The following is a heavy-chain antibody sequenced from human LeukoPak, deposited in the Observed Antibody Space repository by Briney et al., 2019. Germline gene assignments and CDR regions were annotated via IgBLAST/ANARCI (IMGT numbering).Heavy chain of an antibody. CDR1: GFNFSSYA. D-gene: IGHD6-19*01. J-gene: IGHJ4*02. Sequence: GGSLRLSCAASGFNFSSYAMSWVRQAPGKGLEWVSAISGSGGSTYYADSVKGRFTISRDNSKNTLYLQMNSLRAEDTAVYYCAKMLYSSGWYEPFDYWGQGTLVTVSS. CDR2: ISGSGGST. CDR3: AKMLYSSGWYEPFDY. V-gene: IGHV3-23*01.